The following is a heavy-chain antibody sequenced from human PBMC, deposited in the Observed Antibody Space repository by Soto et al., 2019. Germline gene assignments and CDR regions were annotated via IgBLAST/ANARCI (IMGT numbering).Heavy chain of an antibody. CDR1: SGSFSTYY. CDR2: IYSTGST. J-gene: IGHJ4*02. Sequence: QVQLQESGQGLVKASETLSLTCTGSSGSFSTYYWSWIRQPAGKGLEWIGRIYSTGSTLYNTSLKSRITMSVDTSKNQFSLKLSSVTAADTAVYYCAGGAAADYFDYWGQGTLVTVSS. CDR3: AGGAAADYFDY. V-gene: IGHV4-4*07. D-gene: IGHD6-13*01.